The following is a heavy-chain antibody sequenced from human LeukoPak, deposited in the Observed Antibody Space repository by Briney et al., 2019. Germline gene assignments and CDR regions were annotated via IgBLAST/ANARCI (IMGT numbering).Heavy chain of an antibody. CDR3: ARGGYYDSSGYYLAFDY. J-gene: IGHJ4*02. CDR1: GGSISSSSYY. CDR2: IYYSGST. D-gene: IGHD3-22*01. V-gene: IGHV4-39*07. Sequence: SETLSLTCTVSGGSISSSSYYWGWIRQPPGKGLEWIGSIYYSGSTYYNPSLKSRVTISVDTSKNQFSLKLSSVTAADTAVYYCARGGYYDSSGYYLAFDYWGQGTLVTVSS.